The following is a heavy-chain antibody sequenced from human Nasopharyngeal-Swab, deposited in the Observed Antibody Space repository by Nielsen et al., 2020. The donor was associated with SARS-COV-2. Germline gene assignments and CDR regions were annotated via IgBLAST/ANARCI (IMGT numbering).Heavy chain of an antibody. Sequence: SETLSLTCAISGDSVSRNNAAWNWIRQSPSRGLEWLERTYYRSQWYSDYAVSVKSRITINPDTAKNQFSLQLNSVTPEDTAVYYCARDRGALNVWGQGTTVTVSS. V-gene: IGHV6-1*01. CDR3: ARDRGALNV. J-gene: IGHJ6*02. D-gene: IGHD3-10*01. CDR1: GDSVSRNNAA. CDR2: TYYRSQWYS.